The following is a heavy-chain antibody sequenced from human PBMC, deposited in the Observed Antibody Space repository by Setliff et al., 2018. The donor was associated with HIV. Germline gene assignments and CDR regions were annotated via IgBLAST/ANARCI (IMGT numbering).Heavy chain of an antibody. V-gene: IGHV2-70*12. CDR3: THVMTTVTTR. D-gene: IGHD4-17*01. Sequence: KPSETLSLTCTVSGGSIGSYYWTWIRQPPGKALEWLARIDWDADKFYTTSLKTRLTISKDTSKNQVVLTMTNMDPVDTDTYYCTHVMTTVTTRWGQGTLVTVSS. J-gene: IGHJ4*02. CDR2: IDWDADK. CDR1: GGSIGSYY.